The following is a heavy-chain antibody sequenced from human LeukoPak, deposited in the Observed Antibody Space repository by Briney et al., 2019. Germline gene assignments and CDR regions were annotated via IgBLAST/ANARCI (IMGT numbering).Heavy chain of an antibody. CDR3: AGATMVRGVIPYYYYYGMDV. CDR1: GYTFTGYY. V-gene: IGHV1-2*06. D-gene: IGHD3-10*01. J-gene: IGHJ6*02. Sequence: ALVKVSCKAPGYTFTGYYMHWVRQAPGQGLEWMGRINPNSGGTNYAQKFQGRVTMTRDTSISTAYMELSRLRSDHTAVYYCAGATMVRGVIPYYYYYGMDVWGQGTTVTVSS. CDR2: INPNSGGT.